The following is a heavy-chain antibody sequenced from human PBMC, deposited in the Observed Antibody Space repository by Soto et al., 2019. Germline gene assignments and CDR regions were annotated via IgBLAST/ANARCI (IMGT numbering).Heavy chain of an antibody. D-gene: IGHD3-9*01. Sequence: SETLSLTCTVSGDSISSNNVHWGWIRQPPGKGMERIGVIYYSGTTHYNPSLKSRVAISVDMSKNQFSLKLSSVTAADTAVYYCARGYFDGTLYYPPGDWGPGTLVT. CDR1: GDSISSNNVH. J-gene: IGHJ4*02. V-gene: IGHV4-39*01. CDR2: IYYSGTT. CDR3: ARGYFDGTLYYPPGD.